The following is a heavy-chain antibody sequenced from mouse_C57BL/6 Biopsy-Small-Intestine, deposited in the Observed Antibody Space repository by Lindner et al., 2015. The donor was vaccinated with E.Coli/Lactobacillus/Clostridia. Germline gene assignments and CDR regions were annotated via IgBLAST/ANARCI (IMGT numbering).Heavy chain of an antibody. D-gene: IGHD3-2*02. CDR2: IFPGSGNA. CDR1: GYTFTSYY. V-gene: IGHV1-66*01. J-gene: IGHJ3*01. Sequence: VQLQESGPELVRPGASVKISCKASGYTFTSYYIHWMKQRPGQGLEWIGWIFPGSGNADYNENFRGNATLTADTSSSTAYMQFNSLTSEDSAVYYCARVAILGYAWFAYWGQGTLVTVSA. CDR3: ARVAILGYAWFAY.